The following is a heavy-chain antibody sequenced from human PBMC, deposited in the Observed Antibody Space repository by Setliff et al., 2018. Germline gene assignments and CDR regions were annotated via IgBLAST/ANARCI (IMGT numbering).Heavy chain of an antibody. CDR1: GFTFTDYG. V-gene: IGHV1-18*01. D-gene: IGHD3-22*01. J-gene: IGHJ4*02. CDR3: ARINFYVSSGYYYAPEL. Sequence: GASVKVSCKSSGFTFTDYGITWVRQVPGQGLEWMGWINNYNFNTQYAQEFQGRVTVTTDTSTTTAYMELRSLRADDTAVYYCARINFYVSSGYYYAPELWGQGTTVTVSS. CDR2: INNYNFNT.